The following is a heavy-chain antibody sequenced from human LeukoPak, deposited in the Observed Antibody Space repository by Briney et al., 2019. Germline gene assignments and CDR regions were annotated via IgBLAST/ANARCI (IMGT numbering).Heavy chain of an antibody. CDR2: ISGSGGST. CDR3: AKYQEWELLVPGAFDI. D-gene: IGHD1-26*01. J-gene: IGHJ3*02. Sequence: PGGSLRLSCAASGFTFSSYAMSWVRQAPGKGLEWVSAISGSGGSTYYADSVKGRFTISRDNSKNTLYLQMNSLRAEDTAVYYCAKYQEWELLVPGAFDIWGQGTMVTVSS. CDR1: GFTFSSYA. V-gene: IGHV3-23*01.